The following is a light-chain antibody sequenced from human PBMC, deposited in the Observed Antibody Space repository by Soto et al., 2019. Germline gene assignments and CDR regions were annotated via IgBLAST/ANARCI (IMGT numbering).Light chain of an antibody. CDR3: LQHNSYPWT. V-gene: IGKV3-20*01. CDR1: QSVSSSY. CDR2: GAS. J-gene: IGKJ1*01. Sequence: EIVLTQSPGTLSLSPGERATLSCRASQSVSSSYLAWYQQKPGQAPRLLIYGASSRATGIPDGFRGSGSGTEFTLTISSLQPEDFATYYCLQHNSYPWTFGQGTKVDI.